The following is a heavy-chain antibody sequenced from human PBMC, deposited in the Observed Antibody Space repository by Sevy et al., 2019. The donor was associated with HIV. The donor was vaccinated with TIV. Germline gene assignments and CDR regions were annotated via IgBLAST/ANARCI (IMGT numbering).Heavy chain of an antibody. D-gene: IGHD3-10*01. CDR2: INHSGST. V-gene: IGHV4-34*01. J-gene: IGHJ4*02. CDR1: GGSFSGYY. Sequence: SETLSLTCAVYGGSFSGYYWSWIRQPPGKGLEWIGEINHSGSTNYNPSLKSRVTISVDTSKNQFSLKLSSVTAADTAVYYCASLWFGELFTDYWGQGTLVTVSS. CDR3: ASLWFGELFTDY.